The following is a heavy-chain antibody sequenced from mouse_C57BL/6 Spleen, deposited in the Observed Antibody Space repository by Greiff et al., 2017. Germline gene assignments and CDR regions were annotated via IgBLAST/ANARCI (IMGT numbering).Heavy chain of an antibody. CDR1: GFNFTSSW. J-gene: IGHJ4*01. Sequence: QVQLQQPGAELVKPGASVKLSCKASGFNFTSSWMHWVKQRPGQGLEWIGMIHPNSGRTNYTEKFKSKATMTVDKSSSTAYMQLSSLTSVDSAVYYFARLGGNYSMDYWGQGTSVTVSS. CDR3: ARLGGNYSMDY. V-gene: IGHV1-64*01. CDR2: IHPNSGRT.